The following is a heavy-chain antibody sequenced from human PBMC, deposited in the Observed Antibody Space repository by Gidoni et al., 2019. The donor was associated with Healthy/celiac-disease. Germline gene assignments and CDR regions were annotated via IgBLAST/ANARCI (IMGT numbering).Heavy chain of an antibody. CDR1: GFTFSSYA. Sequence: EVQLLESGGGLVQPGGSLRLSCAASGFTFSSYAMSWVRQAPGKGLEWVSASSVSGGSTYYADSVKGRFTISRDNSKNTLYLQMNSLRAEDTAVYYCAKKTYGDEDWYFDLWGRGTLVTVSS. CDR2: SSVSGGST. D-gene: IGHD4-17*01. CDR3: AKKTYGDEDWYFDL. V-gene: IGHV3-23*01. J-gene: IGHJ2*01.